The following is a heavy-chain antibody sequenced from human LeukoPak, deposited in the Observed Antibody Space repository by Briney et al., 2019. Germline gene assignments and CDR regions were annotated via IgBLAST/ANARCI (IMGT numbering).Heavy chain of an antibody. CDR1: GYTFTSYG. CDR2: ISAYNGNT. J-gene: IGHJ6*03. V-gene: IGHV1-18*01. CDR3: ARDSPYSSGRYADYYYYYMDV. Sequence: GASVKVSCKASGYTFTSYGISWVRQAPGQGLEWMGWISAYNGNTNYAQKLQGRVTMTTDTSTSTAYMELRSLRSDDTAVYYCARDSPYSSGRYADYYYYYMDVWGKGTTVTVSS. D-gene: IGHD6-19*01.